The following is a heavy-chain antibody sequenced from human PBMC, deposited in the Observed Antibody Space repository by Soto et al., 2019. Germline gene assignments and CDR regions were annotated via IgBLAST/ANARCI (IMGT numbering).Heavy chain of an antibody. J-gene: IGHJ4*02. D-gene: IGHD6-19*01. CDR3: ARDLAAVPGACDS. CDR1: AFAFNSYS. Sequence: EVQLVESGGGLVKPGGSLRLSCTASAFAFNSYSMNWVRQAPGKGLEWVSSISSSSRYTYYSDSVKGRFTVSRDNAKNTLYLQMNSLRAEDTAVYYCARDLAAVPGACDSWGQGTLVTVSS. V-gene: IGHV3-21*06. CDR2: ISSSSRYT.